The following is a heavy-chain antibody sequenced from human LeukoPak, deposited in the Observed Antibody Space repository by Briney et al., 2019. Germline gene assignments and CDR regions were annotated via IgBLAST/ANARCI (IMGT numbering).Heavy chain of an antibody. CDR1: GYSISSGYY. Sequence: SETLSLTCTVSGYSISSGYYWGWIRQPPGKGLEWIGSIYHSGSTYYNPSLKSRVTISVDTSKNQFSLKLSSVTAADTAVYYCARAEQWLVSLFDYWGQGTLVTVSS. J-gene: IGHJ4*02. V-gene: IGHV4-38-2*02. CDR2: IYHSGST. CDR3: ARAEQWLVSLFDY. D-gene: IGHD6-19*01.